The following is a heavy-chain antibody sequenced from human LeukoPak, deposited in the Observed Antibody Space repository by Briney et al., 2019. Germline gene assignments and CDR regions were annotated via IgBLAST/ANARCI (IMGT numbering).Heavy chain of an antibody. CDR2: IYYSGNT. V-gene: IGHV4-39*07. Sequence: PSETLSLTCTVSGGFIISNSYYWGRIRQPPGTGLEWIGSIYYSGNTYYNPSLKSRVTISADTSKNQFSLKLSSVTAADTAVYYCARDRLDIVVFPPSKHRRYMDVWGKGTTVTVSS. D-gene: IGHD2-15*01. CDR3: ARDRLDIVVFPPSKHRRYMDV. J-gene: IGHJ6*03. CDR1: GGFIISNSYY.